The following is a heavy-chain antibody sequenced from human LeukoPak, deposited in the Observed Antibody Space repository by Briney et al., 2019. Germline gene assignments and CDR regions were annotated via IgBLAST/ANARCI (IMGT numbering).Heavy chain of an antibody. V-gene: IGHV4-38-2*02. CDR2: IYNSGST. J-gene: IGHJ3*02. Sequence: SETLSLTCTVSGYSISSGYFWGWIRQPPGKGLEWIGTIYNSGSTYYNASLKSRVTISVDTSKNQFSLKLSSVTAADTAVYYCARGDGLTGAFDIWGQGTMVTVSS. CDR3: ARGDGLTGAFDI. D-gene: IGHD5-24*01. CDR1: GYSISSGYF.